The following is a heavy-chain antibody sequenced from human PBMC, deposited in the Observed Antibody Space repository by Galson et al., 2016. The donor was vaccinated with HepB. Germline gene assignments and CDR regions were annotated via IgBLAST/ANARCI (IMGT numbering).Heavy chain of an antibody. CDR1: RFTPTTYA. CDR2: IWFDGINK. CDR3: ARSPPPATPTAGSLDI. Sequence: SLRLSCATSRFTPTTYAIHWVRQAPGKGLEWLAVIWFDGINKFYADSVKGRFTISRDDSKNTAYLQMNSLRVEDTAVYYCARSPPPATPTAGSLDIWGQGTVLTVSS. V-gene: IGHV3-33*01. J-gene: IGHJ3*02.